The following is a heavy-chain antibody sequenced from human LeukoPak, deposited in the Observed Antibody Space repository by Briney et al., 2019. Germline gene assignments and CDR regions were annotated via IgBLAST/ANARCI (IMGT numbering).Heavy chain of an antibody. CDR2: TYYRSKWYN. D-gene: IGHD6-19*01. V-gene: IGHV6-1*01. CDR1: VDSVSSNSAA. CDR3: AKSFSSGWDFDY. J-gene: IGHJ4*02. Sequence: SQTLSLTCAISVDSVSSNSAAWHWIRQSPSRGLEWLGRTYYRSKWYNDYAVSVKSRITIKPDTSKNQFSLQLKSVTPEDTAVYYCAKSFSSGWDFDYWGQGTLVTVSS.